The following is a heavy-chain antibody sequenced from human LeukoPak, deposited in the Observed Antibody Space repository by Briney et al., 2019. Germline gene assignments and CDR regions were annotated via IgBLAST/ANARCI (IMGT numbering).Heavy chain of an antibody. CDR1: GGSISSYY. J-gene: IGHJ4*02. CDR2: IYYSGST. CDR3: ARDIGDRDGYSFDY. D-gene: IGHD5-24*01. V-gene: IGHV4-59*01. Sequence: SETLSLTCTVSGGSISSYYWSWIRQPPGKGLEWIGYIYYSGSTNYNPSLKSRVTISVDTSKNQFSLKLSSVTAADTAVYYCARDIGDRDGYSFDYWGQGTLVTVSS.